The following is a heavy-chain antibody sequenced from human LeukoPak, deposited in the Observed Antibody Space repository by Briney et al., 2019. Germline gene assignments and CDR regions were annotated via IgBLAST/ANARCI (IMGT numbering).Heavy chain of an antibody. CDR3: ARGMTTVVTPSYYYYYMDV. Sequence: SVKVSCKASGGTFSSYAISWVRQAPGQGHEWMGGIIPIFGTANYAQKLQGRVTITADESTSTAYMELSSLRSEDTAVYYCARGMTTVVTPSYYYYYMDVWGKGTTVTVSS. D-gene: IGHD4-23*01. CDR1: GGTFSSYA. J-gene: IGHJ6*03. V-gene: IGHV1-69*13. CDR2: IIPIFGTA.